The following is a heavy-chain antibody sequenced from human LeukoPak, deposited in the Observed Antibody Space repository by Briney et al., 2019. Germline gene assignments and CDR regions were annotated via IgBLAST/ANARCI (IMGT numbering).Heavy chain of an antibody. CDR1: GFTVITNY. V-gene: IGHV3-53*01. CDR2: IYSGGST. Sequence: GGSLRLSCAASGFTVITNYMSWVRQAPGKGLEWVSIIYSGGSTYYADSVKGRFTISRDNAKNSLYLQMNSLRAEDTAVYYCTRGLLTGDGYWGQGTLVTVSS. D-gene: IGHD7-27*01. CDR3: TRGLLTGDGY. J-gene: IGHJ4*02.